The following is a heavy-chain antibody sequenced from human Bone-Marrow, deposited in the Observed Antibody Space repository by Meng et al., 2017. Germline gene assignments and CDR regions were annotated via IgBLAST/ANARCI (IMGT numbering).Heavy chain of an antibody. J-gene: IGHJ6*02. CDR3: ARDQGNYYYGMDV. V-gene: IGHV3-33*01. Sequence: GGSLRLSCAASGFTFSSYGMHWVRQAPGKGLEWVAVIWYDGSNKYYADFVKGRFTISRDNSKNTLYLQMNSLRAEDTAVYYCARDQGNYYYGMDVWGQGTTVTVSS. CDR2: IWYDGSNK. CDR1: GFTFSSYG.